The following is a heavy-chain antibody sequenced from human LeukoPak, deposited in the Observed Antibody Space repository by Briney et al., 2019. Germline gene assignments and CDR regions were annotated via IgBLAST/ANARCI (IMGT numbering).Heavy chain of an antibody. V-gene: IGHV3-30-3*01. D-gene: IGHD6-13*01. CDR2: ISYDGSNK. J-gene: IGHJ4*02. CDR3: ASCGGRYSSSCSLDY. Sequence: PGGSLRLSCAASGFTFSSYAMHWFRQAPGKGLEWVAVISYDGSNKYYADSVKGRFTISRDNSKNTLYLQMNSLRAEDTAVYYCASCGGRYSSSCSLDYWGQGTLVTVSS. CDR1: GFTFSSYA.